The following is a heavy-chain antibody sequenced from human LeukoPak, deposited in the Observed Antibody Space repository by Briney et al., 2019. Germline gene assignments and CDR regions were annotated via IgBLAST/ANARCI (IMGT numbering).Heavy chain of an antibody. D-gene: IGHD3-22*01. Sequence: GGSLRLSCAASGFTFSSYSMNWVRQAPGKGLEWVSSISSSSSYIYYADSVKGRFTISRDNAKNSLYLQMNSLRAEDTAVYYCARTDEWRDYYVSDDAFDIWGQGTMVTVSS. CDR3: ARTDEWRDYYVSDDAFDI. J-gene: IGHJ3*02. CDR2: ISSSSSYI. V-gene: IGHV3-21*01. CDR1: GFTFSSYS.